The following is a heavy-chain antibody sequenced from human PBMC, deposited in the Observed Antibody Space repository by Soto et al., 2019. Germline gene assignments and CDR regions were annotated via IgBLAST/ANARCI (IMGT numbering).Heavy chain of an antibody. D-gene: IGHD6-19*01. CDR3: AAASSGWYAFDI. CDR1: GFTFTSSA. Sequence: ASVKVSCKASGFTFTSSAVQWVRQARGQRLEWIGWIVVGSGNTNYAQKFQERVTITRYMSTSTAYMELSSLRSEDTAVYYCAAASSGWYAFDIWGQGTMVTVSS. V-gene: IGHV1-58*01. CDR2: IVVGSGNT. J-gene: IGHJ3*02.